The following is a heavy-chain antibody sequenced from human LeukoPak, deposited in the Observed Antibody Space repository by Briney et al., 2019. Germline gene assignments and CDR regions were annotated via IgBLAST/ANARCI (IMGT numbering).Heavy chain of an antibody. Sequence: GGSLRLSCAASGFTFSDYWMSWVRQAPGKGLEWVASIKGDGSRKDYVDSVKGRFAISRDNGRNSLSLQMNSLRAEDTAVYYCVRDYKNYWGQGTLVTVSS. D-gene: IGHD5-24*01. CDR2: IKGDGSRK. CDR3: VRDYKNY. CDR1: GFTFSDYW. V-gene: IGHV3-7*01. J-gene: IGHJ4*02.